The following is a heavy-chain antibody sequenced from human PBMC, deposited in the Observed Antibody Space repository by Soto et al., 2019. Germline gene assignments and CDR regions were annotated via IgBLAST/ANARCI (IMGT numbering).Heavy chain of an antibody. CDR1: GGSISSGGYY. J-gene: IGHJ4*02. CDR2: IYYSGST. CDR3: ARDYYGSGVSFDY. V-gene: IGHV4-31*03. D-gene: IGHD3-10*01. Sequence: PSETLSLTCTVSGGSISSGGYYWSWIRQHPGKGLEWIGYIYYSGSTYYNPSLKSRVTISVDTSKNQFSLKLSSVTAADTAVYYCARDYYGSGVSFDYWGQGTLVTVSS.